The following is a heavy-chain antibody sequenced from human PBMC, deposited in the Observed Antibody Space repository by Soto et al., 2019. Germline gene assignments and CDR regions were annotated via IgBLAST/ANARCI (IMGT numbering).Heavy chain of an antibody. Sequence: GESLKISSKGAGYIFTNYWIGWVRQMPGKGLEWMGINYPGESDTRYSPSFQGQVTISADKSISTAYLQWSSVKASDTAMYYCARQRGGATGWFDPWGQGTLVTVSS. CDR1: GYIFTNYW. CDR2: NYPGESDT. D-gene: IGHD1-26*01. J-gene: IGHJ5*02. V-gene: IGHV5-51*01. CDR3: ARQRGGATGWFDP.